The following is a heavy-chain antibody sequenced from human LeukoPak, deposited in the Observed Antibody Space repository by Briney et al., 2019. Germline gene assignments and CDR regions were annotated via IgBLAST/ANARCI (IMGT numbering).Heavy chain of an antibody. D-gene: IGHD1/OR15-1a*01. CDR2: ITWNSGSL. CDR3: AKRRTSRAKDAFDI. Sequence: GRSLRLSCAASGFPFDDYAMHWVRQAPGKGLEWVSGITWNSGSLDYADSVKGRFTISRDNAKNSLYLQMNSLRAEDTALYYCAKRRTSRAKDAFDIWGQGTMVTVSS. V-gene: IGHV3-9*01. J-gene: IGHJ3*02. CDR1: GFPFDDYA.